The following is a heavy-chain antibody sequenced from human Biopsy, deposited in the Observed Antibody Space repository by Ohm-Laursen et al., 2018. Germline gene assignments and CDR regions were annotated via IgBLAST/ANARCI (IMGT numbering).Heavy chain of an antibody. J-gene: IGHJ5*02. V-gene: IGHV1-2*02. CDR2: INVKTGDT. CDR1: GYTFTGYH. CDR3: TRGGYYYDSLAYYYWFDP. D-gene: IGHD3-22*01. Sequence: SVTASCKASGYTFTGYHAHWVRQAPGQGLEWMGWINVKTGDTNYAQKFQGRVTMTRDTSISTAYVDLSSLRSDDTAVYYCTRGGYYYDSLAYYYWFDPWGQGTLVTVSS.